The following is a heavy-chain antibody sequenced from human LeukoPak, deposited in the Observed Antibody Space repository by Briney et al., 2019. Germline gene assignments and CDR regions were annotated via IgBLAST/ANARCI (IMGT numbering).Heavy chain of an antibody. D-gene: IGHD5-12*01. J-gene: IGHJ4*02. V-gene: IGHV5-51*01. Sequence: GESLKISCTGLGYSFITYWIGWVRQMPVKGLEWMGIIYPVDSDTRYSPAFQGQVTISADKSISTAYLQWSSLKASDTAMYYCARLYRGAPTSHFDYWGQGTLVTVSS. CDR2: IYPVDSDT. CDR3: ARLYRGAPTSHFDY. CDR1: GYSFITYW.